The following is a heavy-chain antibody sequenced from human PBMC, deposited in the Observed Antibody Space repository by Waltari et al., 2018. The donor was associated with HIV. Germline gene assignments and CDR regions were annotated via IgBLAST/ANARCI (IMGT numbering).Heavy chain of an antibody. CDR1: GYSFTGYF. V-gene: IGHV1-2*02. CDR3: APNVDYETRGHILDH. CDR2: INPNTGGT. Sequence: QVQLVQSGAEVKKPGASVKVSCKASGYSFTGYFMHWVRQAPGQGLEWMGWINPNTGGTNYAQKFQGRVTMTRDTSISTAYMELSRLRSDDTAVYYCAPNVDYETRGHILDHWGQGTLVTVSS. J-gene: IGHJ4*02. D-gene: IGHD4-17*01.